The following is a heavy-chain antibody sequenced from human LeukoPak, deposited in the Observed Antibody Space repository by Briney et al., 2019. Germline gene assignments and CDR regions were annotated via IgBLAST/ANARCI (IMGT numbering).Heavy chain of an antibody. V-gene: IGHV3-74*01. CDR2: INSDGSST. J-gene: IGHJ5*02. Sequence: GGSLRLSCAASGFTFSSYWMHWVRQAPGKGLVWVSRINSDGSSTSYADSVKGRFTISRDNAKNTLYLQMNSLRAEDTAVYYCARAEKSDYTAHNWFDPWGQGALVTVSS. CDR3: ARAEKSDYTAHNWFDP. D-gene: IGHD4-11*01. CDR1: GFTFSSYW.